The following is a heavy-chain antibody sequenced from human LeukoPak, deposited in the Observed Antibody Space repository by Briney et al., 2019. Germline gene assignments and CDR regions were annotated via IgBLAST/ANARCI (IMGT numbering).Heavy chain of an antibody. CDR1: GFTFSSYA. V-gene: IGHV3-30*04. J-gene: IGHJ4*02. CDR2: ISYDGSNK. CDR3: ASPRDGYNHY. D-gene: IGHD5-24*01. Sequence: GGSLRLSCAASGFTFSSYAMHWVRQAPGKGLEWVAVISYDGSNKYYADSVKGRFTISRDNSKNTLYLQMNSLRAEDTAVYYCASPRDGYNHYWGQGTLVTVSP.